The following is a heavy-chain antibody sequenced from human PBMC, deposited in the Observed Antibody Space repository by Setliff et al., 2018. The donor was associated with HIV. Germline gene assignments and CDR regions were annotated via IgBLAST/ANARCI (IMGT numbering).Heavy chain of an antibody. Sequence: GGSLRLSCAASGFIFNNYAVNWVRQTPGKGLEWVAAISGGGGTTYYGDSLRGRLTLSRDISKNTVYLQMNRLRAEDTAVYFCATDQDVRPRYYGMDVWGRGTTVTVSS. J-gene: IGHJ6*02. CDR3: ATDQDVRPRYYGMDV. V-gene: IGHV3-23*01. D-gene: IGHD2-15*01. CDR2: ISGGGGTT. CDR1: GFIFNNYA.